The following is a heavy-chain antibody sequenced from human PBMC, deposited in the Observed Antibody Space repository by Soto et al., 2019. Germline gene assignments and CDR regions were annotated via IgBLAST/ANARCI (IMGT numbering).Heavy chain of an antibody. CDR3: AKCLPDSHDSRWYYYYYMDV. D-gene: IGHD1-1*01. Sequence: SETLSLTCTVSGGSISSYYWSWIRQPPGKGLEWIGYIYYSGSTNYNPSLKSRVTISVDTSKNQFSLKLSSVTAADTAVYYCAKCLPDSHDSRWYYYYYMDVWGKGTTVTVSS. CDR2: IYYSGST. V-gene: IGHV4-59*01. J-gene: IGHJ6*03. CDR1: GGSISSYY.